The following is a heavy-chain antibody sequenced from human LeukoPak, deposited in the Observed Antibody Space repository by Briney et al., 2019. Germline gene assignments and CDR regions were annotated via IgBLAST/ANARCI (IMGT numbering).Heavy chain of an antibody. J-gene: IGHJ3*02. CDR1: DGSMSNYR. CDR3: ARLALVTRDAFDI. Sequence: SETLSLTCTVFDGSMSNYRWSWIRQSPGEGLRWLGFVDHSGTTYHNPPPETRVTMSVDPSKNQFSLTLYSVTAADSAVYYCARLALVTRDAFDIWGQGTVLIVSS. D-gene: IGHD2-21*01. CDR2: VDHSGTT. V-gene: IGHV4-59*01.